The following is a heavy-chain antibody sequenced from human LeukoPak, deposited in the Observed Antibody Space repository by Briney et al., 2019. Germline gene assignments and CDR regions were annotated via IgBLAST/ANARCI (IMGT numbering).Heavy chain of an antibody. V-gene: IGHV3-7*01. CDR3: ARNQRRLDY. CDR1: GFTFSNYW. CDR2: IKQDGSEK. J-gene: IGHJ4*02. Sequence: GGSLRLSCAVSGFTFSNYWMTWVRQAPGKGLELVANIKQDGSEKYYVDSAKGRFTISRDNAKNSLYLQMNSLRAEDTAVYYCARNQRRLDYWGQGTLVTVSS. D-gene: IGHD1-14*01.